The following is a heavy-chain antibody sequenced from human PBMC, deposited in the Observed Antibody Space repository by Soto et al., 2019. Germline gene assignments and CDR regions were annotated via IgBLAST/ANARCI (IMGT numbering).Heavy chain of an antibody. J-gene: IGHJ4*02. CDR3: VRESEDLTSNFDY. CDR1: RFTFSNYA. Sequence: QVQLVESGGGVVQPGRSLRLPCAASRFTFSNYAMHWVRQAPGKGLEWVAVVSYDETSKYYADSVRGRFTISRDNSKNTLYLQMNSLRAEDTAVYYCVRESEDLTSNFDYWGQGTLVTVSS. V-gene: IGHV3-30-3*01. CDR2: VSYDETSK.